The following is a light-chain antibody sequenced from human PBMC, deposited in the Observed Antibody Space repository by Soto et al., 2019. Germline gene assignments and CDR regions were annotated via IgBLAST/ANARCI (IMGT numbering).Light chain of an antibody. V-gene: IGLV2-14*01. CDR1: SSDVGAYNY. Sequence: QSALTQPASVSGSPGRSITISCTGTSSDVGAYNYVSWYQQHPGKAPKLMIYDVSNRPSGVSNRFSASKSGNTASLTISGLLAEDEADYYCSSYTSSSTLGVFGGGTKVTVL. CDR3: SSYTSSSTLGV. J-gene: IGLJ2*01. CDR2: DVS.